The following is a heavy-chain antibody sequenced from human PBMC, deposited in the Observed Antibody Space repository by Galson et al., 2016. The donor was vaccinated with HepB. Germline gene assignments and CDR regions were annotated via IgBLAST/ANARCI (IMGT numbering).Heavy chain of an antibody. J-gene: IGHJ4*02. D-gene: IGHD6-19*01. CDR2: INHTGST. CDR3: ARGLPNLAVAGRAVDY. V-gene: IGHV4-34*01. CDR1: GGSFDAYY. Sequence: ETLSLTCAVYGGSFDAYYWGWIRQSPGKGLEWIGEINHTGSTNYNPSLKSRVTMSIDTTNNQFFLKLTSVTAADTAVYYCARGLPNLAVAGRAVDYWGQGTLVAVSS.